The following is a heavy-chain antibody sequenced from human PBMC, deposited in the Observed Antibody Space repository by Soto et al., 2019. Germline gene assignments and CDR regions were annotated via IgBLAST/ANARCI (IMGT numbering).Heavy chain of an antibody. CDR1: GGSTSTSGYY. CDR3: VRHEYCSFGSCYLMPFDH. D-gene: IGHD2-15*01. CDR2: IFHSGST. V-gene: IGHV4-39*01. Sequence: PSETLSLTCTVSGGSTSTSGYYWGWVRQPPGKGLEWIGSIFHSGSTYYNPSLKSRITISVDASKNHFSLRLSSVTAADTAIYYCVRHEYCSFGSCYLMPFDHWGQGTLVTVSS. J-gene: IGHJ4*02.